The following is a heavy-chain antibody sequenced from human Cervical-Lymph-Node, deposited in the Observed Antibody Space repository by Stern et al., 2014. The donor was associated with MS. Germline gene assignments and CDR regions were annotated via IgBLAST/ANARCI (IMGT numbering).Heavy chain of an antibody. CDR2: INPSGGST. Sequence: VQLLESGAEVKKPGASVKVSCKASGYTFTSYYMHWVRQAPGQGLEWMGIINPSGGSTSYAQNVQGRVTMTRDTSTSTVYMELSSLRSEDTAVYYCARDLRGRYGCLDYWGQGTLVTVSS. J-gene: IGHJ4*02. CDR3: ARDLRGRYGCLDY. CDR1: GYTFTSYY. D-gene: IGHD1-1*01. V-gene: IGHV1-46*03.